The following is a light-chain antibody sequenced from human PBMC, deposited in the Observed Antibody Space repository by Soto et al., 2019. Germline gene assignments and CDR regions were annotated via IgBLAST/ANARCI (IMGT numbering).Light chain of an antibody. CDR3: QQRSNWPST. J-gene: IGKJ4*01. CDR1: QSVSTY. V-gene: IGKV3-11*01. Sequence: EIVLTQSPVTLSWSPGERATLSCRASQSVSTYLAWYQQKPGQAPRLLIYDAFKRATGIPARFSGSGSGTDFTLTISSLEPEDFAVYYCQQRSNWPSTFGGGTKVEIK. CDR2: DAF.